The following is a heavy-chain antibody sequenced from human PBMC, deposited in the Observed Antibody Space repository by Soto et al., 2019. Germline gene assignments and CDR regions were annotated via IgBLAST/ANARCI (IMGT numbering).Heavy chain of an antibody. J-gene: IGHJ4*02. V-gene: IGHV4-59*08. CDR3: ARVASSGYYVVLDY. D-gene: IGHD3-22*01. Sequence: SETLSLTCTVSGGSISSYYWSWIRQPPGKGLEWIGYIYYSGSTNYNPSLKSRVTISVDTSKNQFSLKLSSVTAADTAVYYCARVASSGYYVVLDYWGQGTLVTVSS. CDR1: GGSISSYY. CDR2: IYYSGST.